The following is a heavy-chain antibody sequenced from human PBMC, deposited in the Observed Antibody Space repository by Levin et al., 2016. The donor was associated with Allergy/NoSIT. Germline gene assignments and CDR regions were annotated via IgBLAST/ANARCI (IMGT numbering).Heavy chain of an antibody. J-gene: IGHJ4*02. D-gene: IGHD3-10*01. Sequence: WVRQAPGQGLEWMGWMNPNSGHTGFAQKFQGRVTMSRNTSISTAYMELSSLRSEDTAVYYCARLYYYGSGSYPYWGQGTLVTVSS. CDR2: MNPNSGHT. CDR3: ARLYYYGSGSYPY. V-gene: IGHV1-8*01.